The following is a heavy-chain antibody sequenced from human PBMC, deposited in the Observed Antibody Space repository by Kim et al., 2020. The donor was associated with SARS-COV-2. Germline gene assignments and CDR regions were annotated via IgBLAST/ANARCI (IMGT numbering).Heavy chain of an antibody. CDR3: ARGEDY. J-gene: IGHJ4*02. V-gene: IGHV4-61*01. D-gene: IGHD1-26*01. CDR1: GGSVSSGSYY. Sequence: SETLSLTCTVSGGSVSSGSYYWSWIRQPPGKGLEWIGYIYYSGSTNYNPSLKSRVTISVDTSKNQFSLKLSSVTAADTAVYYCARGEDYWGQGTLVTVSS. CDR2: IYYSGST.